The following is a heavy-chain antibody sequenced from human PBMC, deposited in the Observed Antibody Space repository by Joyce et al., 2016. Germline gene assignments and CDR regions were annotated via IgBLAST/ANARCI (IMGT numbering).Heavy chain of an antibody. CDR3: AGGISTGYFDY. Sequence: QGQLVESGGGVVQPGRSLRLSCAASGFTFSNYGMHWVRQAPGKGLEWVAVISYDGSNKHYGDSVKGRFTISRDNSKNTLYLQMNSLRTEDTAVYFCAGGISTGYFDYWGQGTLVSVSS. CDR2: ISYDGSNK. V-gene: IGHV3-30*03. CDR1: GFTFSNYG. D-gene: IGHD3-9*01. J-gene: IGHJ4*02.